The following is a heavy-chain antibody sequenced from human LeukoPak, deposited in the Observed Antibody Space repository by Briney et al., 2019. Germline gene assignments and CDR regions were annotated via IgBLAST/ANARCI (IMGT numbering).Heavy chain of an antibody. CDR1: GYTFTSYD. D-gene: IGHD2-15*01. CDR3: AVAATPNYYYYYYMDV. J-gene: IGHJ6*03. CDR2: MNPNSGNT. V-gene: IGHV1-8*01. Sequence: GASVKVSCKASGYTFTSYDINGVRQATGQGLEWMGWMNPNSGNTGYAQKFQGRVTMTRNTSISTAYMELSSLRSEDTAVYYCAVAATPNYYYYYYMDVWGKGTTVTVSS.